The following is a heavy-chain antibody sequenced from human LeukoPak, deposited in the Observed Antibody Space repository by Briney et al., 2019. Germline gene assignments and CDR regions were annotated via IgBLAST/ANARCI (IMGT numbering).Heavy chain of an antibody. D-gene: IGHD3-10*01. CDR1: GYTFTGYY. V-gene: IGHV1-2*02. Sequence: ASVKVSCKASGYTFTGYYMHWVRQAPGQGLEWMGWINPNSGGTNYAQKFQGRVTVTRDTSISTAYMELSRLRSDDTAVYCCAREAYDSGSFRTDYYYMDVWGKGTTVTISS. J-gene: IGHJ6*03. CDR3: AREAYDSGSFRTDYYYMDV. CDR2: INPNSGGT.